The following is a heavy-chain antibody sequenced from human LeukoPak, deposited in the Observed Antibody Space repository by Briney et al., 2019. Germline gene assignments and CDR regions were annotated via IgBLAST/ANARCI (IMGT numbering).Heavy chain of an antibody. V-gene: IGHV4-4*02. D-gene: IGHD6-19*01. Sequence: SDTLSLTCAVSGGSVSSINCRSWVRQRPGKGLEWIGEIYHSGSTNYNPSLKSRVTISVDRSKNQFSLKLSSVTAADTAVYYCAREAGAEHLNWFDPWGQGTLVTVSS. CDR1: GGSVSSINC. J-gene: IGHJ5*02. CDR3: AREAGAEHLNWFDP. CDR2: IYHSGST.